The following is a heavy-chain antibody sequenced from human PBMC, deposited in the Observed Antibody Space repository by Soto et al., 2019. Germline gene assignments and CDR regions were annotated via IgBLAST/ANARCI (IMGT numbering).Heavy chain of an antibody. Sequence: ASVKVSCKASGYTFTSYYMHWVRQAPGQGLEWMGIINPSGGSTSYAQKFQGRVTITADESTSTAYMELSSLRSEDTAVYYCAREELTMVRGVFDYWGQGTLVTVSS. CDR3: AREELTMVRGVFDY. V-gene: IGHV1-46*01. CDR2: INPSGGST. J-gene: IGHJ4*02. D-gene: IGHD3-10*01. CDR1: GYTFTSYY.